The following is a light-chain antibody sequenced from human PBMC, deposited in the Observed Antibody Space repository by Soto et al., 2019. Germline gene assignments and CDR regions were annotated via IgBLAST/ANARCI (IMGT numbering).Light chain of an antibody. Sequence: DIQMTQSPSSLSASVGDRVTITCLASQSIGPYLSWYQQKPGKPPRLLIYVASALEGGVTSRFSGSGSGTDFTLTISSLQPEDFATYFCQQSHSSPLTFGQGTKVEI. CDR3: QQSHSSPLT. CDR1: QSIGPY. J-gene: IGKJ1*01. CDR2: VAS. V-gene: IGKV1-39*01.